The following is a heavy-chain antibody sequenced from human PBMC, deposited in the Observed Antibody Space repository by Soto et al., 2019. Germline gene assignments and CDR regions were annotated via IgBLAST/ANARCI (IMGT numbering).Heavy chain of an antibody. CDR1: GGTFSSYA. CDR2: IIPIFGTA. J-gene: IGHJ5*02. D-gene: IGHD1-26*01. CDR3: ARDSRIVGATTPAYNWFDP. V-gene: IGHV1-69*01. Sequence: QVQLVQSGAEVKKPGSSVQVSCKASGGTFSSYAISWVRQAPGQGLEWMGGIIPIFGTANYAQKFQGRVTINADESTSTAYMELSSLRSEDTAVYYCARDSRIVGATTPAYNWFDPWGQGTLVTVSS.